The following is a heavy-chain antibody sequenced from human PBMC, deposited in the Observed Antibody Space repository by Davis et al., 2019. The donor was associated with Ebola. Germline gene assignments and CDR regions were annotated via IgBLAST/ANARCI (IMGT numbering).Heavy chain of an antibody. CDR2: INPNSGGT. CDR1: GYTFTSYG. Sequence: ASVKVSCKASGYTFTSYGITWVRQAPGQGLEWMGWINPNSGGTNYAQKLQGRVTMTTDTSTNTAYMELRSLRSDDTAVYYCARSAITIFGVPMGWFDPWGQGTLVTVSS. D-gene: IGHD3-3*01. V-gene: IGHV1-18*04. CDR3: ARSAITIFGVPMGWFDP. J-gene: IGHJ5*02.